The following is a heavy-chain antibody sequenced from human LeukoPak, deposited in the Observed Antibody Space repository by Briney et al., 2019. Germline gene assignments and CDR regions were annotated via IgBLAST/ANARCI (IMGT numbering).Heavy chain of an antibody. J-gene: IGHJ3*02. Sequence: SETLSLTCTVSGGSIRSYYWSWIRQPPGKGPEWIGYNYYSGSTNYNPSLKSRVTISVDTSKNHFSLKLSSVTAADTAVYYCARNQLLSFDAFDIWGQGTMVTVSS. CDR1: GGSIRSYY. D-gene: IGHD2-2*01. CDR2: NYYSGST. CDR3: ARNQLLSFDAFDI. V-gene: IGHV4-59*08.